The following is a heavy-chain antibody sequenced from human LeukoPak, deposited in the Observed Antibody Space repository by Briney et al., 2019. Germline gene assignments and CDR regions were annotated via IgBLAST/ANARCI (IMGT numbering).Heavy chain of an antibody. D-gene: IGHD6-13*01. J-gene: IGHJ5*02. V-gene: IGHV3-7*03. CDR1: GFTFSSYW. CDR2: IKQDGSEK. CDR3: ARDAIAAAGGNWFDP. Sequence: GGSLRLSCAASGFTFSSYWMSWVRQAPGKGLEWVANIKQDGSEKYYVDSVKGRFTISGDNAKNSLYLQMNSLRAEDTAVYYCARDAIAAAGGNWFDPWGQGTLVTVSS.